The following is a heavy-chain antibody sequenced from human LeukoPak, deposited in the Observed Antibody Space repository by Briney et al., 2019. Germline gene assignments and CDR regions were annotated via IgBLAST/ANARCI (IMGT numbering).Heavy chain of an antibody. Sequence: SETLSLTCTVSGGSISSGSYYWGWIRQPPGKGLEWIGSIYYSGSTYYNPSLKSRVTISVDTSKNQFSLKLSSVTAADTAVYYCARDLRYDILTGYSLYYYGMDVWGQGTTVTVSS. CDR2: IYYSGST. D-gene: IGHD3-9*01. CDR3: ARDLRYDILTGYSLYYYGMDV. V-gene: IGHV4-39*02. J-gene: IGHJ6*02. CDR1: GGSISSGSYY.